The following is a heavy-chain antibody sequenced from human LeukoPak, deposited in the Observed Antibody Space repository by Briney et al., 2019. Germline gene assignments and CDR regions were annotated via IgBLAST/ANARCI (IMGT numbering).Heavy chain of an antibody. CDR2: IYYSGST. D-gene: IGHD4-17*01. Sequence: SETLSLTCTVSGGSISSYYWSWIRQPPGKGLEWIGYIYYSGSTNYNPSLKSRVTISVDTSKNQFSLKLSSVTAADTAVYYCARGPRYGDHLYYFDYWGQGTLVTVSS. CDR1: GGSISSYY. V-gene: IGHV4-59*01. J-gene: IGHJ4*02. CDR3: ARGPRYGDHLYYFDY.